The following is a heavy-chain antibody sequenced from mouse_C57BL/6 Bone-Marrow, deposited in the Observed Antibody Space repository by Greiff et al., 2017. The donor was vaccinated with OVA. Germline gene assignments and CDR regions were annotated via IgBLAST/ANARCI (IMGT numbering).Heavy chain of an antibody. CDR1: GYTFTSYG. CDR3: ARTYYGSSYSAWFAY. Sequence: VQLQQSGAELARPGASVKLSCKASGYTFTSYGISWVKQRTGQGLEWIGEIYPRSGNTYYNEKFKGKATLTAYKSSSTAYMELRSLTSEDSAVYFCARTYYGSSYSAWFAYWGQGTLVTVSA. J-gene: IGHJ3*01. V-gene: IGHV1-81*01. D-gene: IGHD1-1*01. CDR2: IYPRSGNT.